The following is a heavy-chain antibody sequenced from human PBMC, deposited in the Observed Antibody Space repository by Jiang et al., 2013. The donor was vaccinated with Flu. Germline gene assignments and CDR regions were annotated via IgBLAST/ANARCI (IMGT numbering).Heavy chain of an antibody. CDR1: GGSISSSSYY. Sequence: LLKPSETLSLTCTVSGGSISSSSYYWGWIRQPPGKGLEWIGSIYYSGSTYYNPSLKSRVTISVDTSKNQFSLKLSSVTAADTAAYYCATRNFDYPYYFDYWGQGTLVTVSS. CDR2: IYYSGST. J-gene: IGHJ4*02. D-gene: IGHD3-9*01. V-gene: IGHV4-39*01. CDR3: ATRNFDYPYYFDY.